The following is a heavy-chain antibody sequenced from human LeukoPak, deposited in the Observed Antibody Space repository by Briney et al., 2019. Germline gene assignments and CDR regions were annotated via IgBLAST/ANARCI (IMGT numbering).Heavy chain of an antibody. CDR2: ISAYNGNT. CDR1: GYTFTSYG. Sequence: ASVKVSCKASGYTFTSYGISWVRQAPGQGLEWMGWISAYNGNTNYAQKLQGGVTMTTDTSTSTACMELRSLRSDDTAVYYCARDRAHYYGSGIVDYWGQGTLVTVSS. D-gene: IGHD3-10*01. J-gene: IGHJ4*02. CDR3: ARDRAHYYGSGIVDY. V-gene: IGHV1-18*01.